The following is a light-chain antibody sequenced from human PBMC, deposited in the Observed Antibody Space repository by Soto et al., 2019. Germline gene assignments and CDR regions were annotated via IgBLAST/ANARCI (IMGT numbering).Light chain of an antibody. CDR2: SAS. J-gene: IGKJ3*01. CDR1: QSVGSF. V-gene: IGKV3-20*01. Sequence: IVLTQSPGTLSLSPGERATLSCRASQSVGSFLAWYQQKPGQAPRLLIYSASSRATGVADRFSGSGSGTDFTLTISRLEPEDFAVYFCQQYGNSRVTFGPGTQVDIK. CDR3: QQYGNSRVT.